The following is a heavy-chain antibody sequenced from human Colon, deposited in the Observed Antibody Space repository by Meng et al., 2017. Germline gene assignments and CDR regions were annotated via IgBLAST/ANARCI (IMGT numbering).Heavy chain of an antibody. Sequence: QVEVQQWGGGHLRPSEPLSRSCSVYDGSFSDYYWSWVGQPPGKGLEWIGEIQHTGSTSCNPSLKSRVSISVDTSKNQFSLKVSSVTAADTAMYYCARGMDKAKTGYWGQGTLVTVSS. V-gene: IGHV4-34*02. J-gene: IGHJ4*02. CDR2: IQHTGST. CDR3: ARGMDKAKTGY. CDR1: DGSFSDYY. D-gene: IGHD5-18*01.